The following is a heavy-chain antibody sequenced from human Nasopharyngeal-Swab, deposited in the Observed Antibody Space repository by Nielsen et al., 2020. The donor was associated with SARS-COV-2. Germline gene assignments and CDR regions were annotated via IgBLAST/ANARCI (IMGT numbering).Heavy chain of an antibody. Sequence: GESLKISCAASGFTVSSNYMSWVRQAPGKGLEWVSVIYSGGSTYYADSVKGRFTISRDNSKNSLYLQMNSLRDEDTAVYYCATDTAMVISTAFYYYYGMDVWGQGTKVTVSS. J-gene: IGHJ6*02. CDR3: ATDTAMVISTAFYYYYGMDV. D-gene: IGHD5-18*01. CDR1: GFTVSSNY. CDR2: IYSGGST. V-gene: IGHV3-53*01.